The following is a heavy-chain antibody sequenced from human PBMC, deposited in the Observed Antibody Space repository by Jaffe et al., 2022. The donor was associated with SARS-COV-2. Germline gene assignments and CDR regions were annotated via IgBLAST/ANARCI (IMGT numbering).Heavy chain of an antibody. CDR1: GFTFSTYG. D-gene: IGHD3-9*01. CDR3: ARDLTGANYYYGLDV. Sequence: QVQLVESGGGVVQPGRSLRLSCAASGFTFSTYGIHWVRQAPGKGLEWVAIIWYDGSNEHYADSVKGRFTISRDNSKNTLYLQMNSLRAEDTAVYYCARDLTGANYYYGLDVWGQGTTVTVSS. J-gene: IGHJ6*02. V-gene: IGHV3-33*01. CDR2: IWYDGSNE.